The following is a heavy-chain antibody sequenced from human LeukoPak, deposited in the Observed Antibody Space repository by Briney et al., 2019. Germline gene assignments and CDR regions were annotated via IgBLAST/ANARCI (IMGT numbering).Heavy chain of an antibody. V-gene: IGHV5-51*01. J-gene: IGHJ4*02. Sequence: GESLKISCKGSGYSFTSYWIGWVRQMPGKGLEWMGIIYPGDSDTRYSPSFQGQVTISADKSISTAYLQWSSLKASDTAMYYCARGCCSSTSCYPTGIFDYWGQGTLVTVSS. CDR3: ARGCCSSTSCYPTGIFDY. D-gene: IGHD2-2*01. CDR2: IYPGDSDT. CDR1: GYSFTSYW.